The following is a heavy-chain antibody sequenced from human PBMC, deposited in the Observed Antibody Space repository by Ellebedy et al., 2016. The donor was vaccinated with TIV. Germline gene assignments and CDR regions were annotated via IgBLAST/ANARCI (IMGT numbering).Heavy chain of an antibody. Sequence: SVKVSCKASGGIFRSNAFSWVRQAPGQGLEWMGGIVAVFGPTTYAQKFQGRVTITADESKTTVYMELSSLTAEDTAVYYCARYSGYHFRGNYFDYWGQGTLVTVSS. J-gene: IGHJ4*02. D-gene: IGHD5-12*01. CDR2: IVAVFGPT. CDR1: GGIFRSNA. V-gene: IGHV1-69*13. CDR3: ARYSGYHFRGNYFDY.